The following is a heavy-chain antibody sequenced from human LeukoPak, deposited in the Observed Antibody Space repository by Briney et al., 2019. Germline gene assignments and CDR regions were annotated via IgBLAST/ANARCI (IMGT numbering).Heavy chain of an antibody. CDR2: ISYDGSNK. CDR3: ARDRIVGATIRYYFDY. J-gene: IGHJ4*02. V-gene: IGHV3-30*04. D-gene: IGHD1-26*01. Sequence: GGSLRLSCAASGFTFSSYAMHWVRQAPGKGLEWVAVISYDGSNKYCADSVKGRFTISRDNSKNTLYLQMNSLRAEDTAVYYCARDRIVGATIRYYFDYWGQGTLVTVSS. CDR1: GFTFSSYA.